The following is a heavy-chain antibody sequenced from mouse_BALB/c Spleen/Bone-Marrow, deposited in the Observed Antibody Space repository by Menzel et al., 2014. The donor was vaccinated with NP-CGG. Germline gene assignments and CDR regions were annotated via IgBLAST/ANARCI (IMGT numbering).Heavy chain of an antibody. CDR2: INPSSGYT. D-gene: IGHD2-2*01. V-gene: IGHV1-4*01. CDR3: AREVYGSWFAY. Sequence: VQLQQSGAELARPGASVKMSCKASGYTFDYYTVQWVKQRPGQGLEWIGYINPSSGYTNYNQKFKDKATLTADKSSSTAYMQLSSLTSEDSAVYYCAREVYGSWFAYWGQGNLVTVS. J-gene: IGHJ3*01. CDR1: GYTFDYYT.